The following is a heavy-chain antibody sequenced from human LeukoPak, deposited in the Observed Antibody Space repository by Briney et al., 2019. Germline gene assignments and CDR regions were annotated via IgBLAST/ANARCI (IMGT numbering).Heavy chain of an antibody. CDR3: ARDYSYVDY. Sequence: SETLSLTCAVYGGSFSGYYWSWIRQPPGKGLEWIGEINYSGSTNYNPSLKSRVTISVDTSKNPFSLKLSSVTAADTAVYSCARDYSYVDYWGQGTLVTVSS. CDR1: GGSFSGYY. CDR2: INYSGST. J-gene: IGHJ4*02. D-gene: IGHD5-18*01. V-gene: IGHV4-34*01.